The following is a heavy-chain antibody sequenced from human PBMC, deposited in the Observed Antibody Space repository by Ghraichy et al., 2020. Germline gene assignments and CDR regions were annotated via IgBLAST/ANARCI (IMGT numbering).Heavy chain of an antibody. Sequence: SETLSLTCTVSGGSITSDGRYWGWIRQQPGKGLELIGYISYSGSTYYTPSLKSRVTISVDTSKNQFSLMLTSVTAADTAVYYCARRDSNGKPYFDSWGQGTLVTVSS. J-gene: IGHJ4*02. CDR3: ARRDSNGKPYFDS. CDR1: GGSITSDGRY. V-gene: IGHV4-31*03. D-gene: IGHD3-22*01. CDR2: ISYSGST.